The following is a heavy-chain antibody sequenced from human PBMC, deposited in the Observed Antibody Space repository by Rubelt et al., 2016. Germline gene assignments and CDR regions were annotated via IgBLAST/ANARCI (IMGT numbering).Heavy chain of an antibody. Sequence: QVQLVQSGAEVKKPGASVKVSCKASGYTFTSYAMHWVRQAPGQRLEWMGWINAGNGNTTYSQKFQGRVTITRDTARSTAYMEVSSLRSEDTAVYYCARAQRIRLLMVYAPTFDYWGQGTLVTVSS. CDR1: GYTFTSYA. V-gene: IGHV1-3*01. J-gene: IGHJ4*02. CDR3: ARAQRIRLLMVYAPTFDY. CDR2: INAGNGNT. D-gene: IGHD2-8*01.